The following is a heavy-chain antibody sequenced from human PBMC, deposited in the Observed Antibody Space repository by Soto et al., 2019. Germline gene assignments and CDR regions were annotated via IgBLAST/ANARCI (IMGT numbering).Heavy chain of an antibody. Sequence: QIQLVQSGAEVKKPGASVKVSCKASGYTFNIYGINWVRQAPGQGLEWMGWISAFNGKTNYAQNVHGRVTMTTVTSRITAYVELRSLRSDDTAGYYCAIDRVTNSSGFFPFDYCGQGTLVTVSS. D-gene: IGHD3-22*01. CDR1: GYTFNIYG. CDR2: ISAFNGKT. CDR3: AIDRVTNSSGFFPFDY. J-gene: IGHJ4*01. V-gene: IGHV1-18*01.